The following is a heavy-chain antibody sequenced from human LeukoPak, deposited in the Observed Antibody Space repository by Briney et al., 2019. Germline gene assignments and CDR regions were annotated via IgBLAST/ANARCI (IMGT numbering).Heavy chain of an antibody. J-gene: IGHJ3*02. CDR3: GSHGDYDAFDM. V-gene: IGHV3-74*01. Sequence: PGGSLRLSCAASGFTFRNYWTHWVRQAPGKGLVWASRVSPDGSSTSYADSVKGRFTISRDNAKNTLYLQMNSLRADDTAMYYCGSHGDYDAFDMWGLGTMVTVSS. CDR1: GFTFRNYW. D-gene: IGHD4-17*01. CDR2: VSPDGSST.